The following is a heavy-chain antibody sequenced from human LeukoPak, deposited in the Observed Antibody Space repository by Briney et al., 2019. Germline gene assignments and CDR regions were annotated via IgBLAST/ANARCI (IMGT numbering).Heavy chain of an antibody. V-gene: IGHV4-34*01. D-gene: IGHD5-18*01. CDR2: INHSGST. CDR1: GGSFSGYY. J-gene: IGHJ4*02. Sequence: SETLSLTCAVYGGSFSGYYWSWIRQPPGKGLEWIGEINHSGSTNYNPSLKSRVTISVDTSKHQFSLKLSSVTAADTAVYYCARSRDTAMPTDYWGQGTLVTVSS. CDR3: ARSRDTAMPTDY.